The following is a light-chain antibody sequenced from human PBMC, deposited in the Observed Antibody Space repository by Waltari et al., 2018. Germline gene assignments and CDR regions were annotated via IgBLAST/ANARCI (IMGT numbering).Light chain of an antibody. CDR2: VNSDGSH. Sequence: QLVVTQSPSASAPLGASVKLTCTLSSGHGSYAIAWHQQQPEKGPRFLLRVNSDGSHNKGDGIPYRFSGSSSGAGRYLIISSLQSEDEADYYCQTWDTDTVVFGGGTKLTV. CDR1: SGHGSYA. CDR3: QTWDTDTVV. V-gene: IGLV4-69*01. J-gene: IGLJ2*01.